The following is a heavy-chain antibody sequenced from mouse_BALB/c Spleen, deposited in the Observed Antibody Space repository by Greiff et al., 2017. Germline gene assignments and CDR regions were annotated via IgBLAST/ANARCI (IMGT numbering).Heavy chain of an antibody. CDR3: ARSGGYGNYWYFDV. D-gene: IGHD2-1*01. J-gene: IGHJ1*01. CDR1: GYSITSDYA. V-gene: IGHV3-2*02. Sequence: EVKLMESGPGLVKPSQSLSLTCTVTGYSITSDYAWNWIRQFPGNKLEWMGYISYSGSTSYNPSLKSRISITRDTSKNQFFLQLNSVTTEDTATYYCARSGGYGNYWYFDVWGAGTTVTVSS. CDR2: ISYSGST.